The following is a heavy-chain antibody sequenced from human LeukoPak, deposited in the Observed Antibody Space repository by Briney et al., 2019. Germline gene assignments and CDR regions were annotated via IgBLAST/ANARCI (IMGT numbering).Heavy chain of an antibody. CDR3: ARTNYDYVWGSYRNLFDY. V-gene: IGHV4-34*01. Sequence: PSETLSLTCAVYGGSFSDYYWSWIRQPPGKGLEWIGEINHSGSTNYNPSLKSRVTISVDTSKNQFSLKLSSVTAADTAVYYCARTNYDYVWGSYRNLFDYWGQGTLVTVSS. J-gene: IGHJ4*02. CDR1: GGSFSDYY. D-gene: IGHD3-16*02. CDR2: INHSGST.